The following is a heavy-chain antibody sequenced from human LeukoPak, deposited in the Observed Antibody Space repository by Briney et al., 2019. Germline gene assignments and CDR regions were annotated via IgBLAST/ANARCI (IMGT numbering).Heavy chain of an antibody. V-gene: IGHV3-21*01. CDR3: ARDVAPLYSSSWYYPDY. Sequence: GGSLRLSCAASGFTFSSYSMNWVRQAPGKGLEWVSSISSSSSYIYYADSVKGRFTISRDNAKNSLYLQTNSLRAEDTAVYYCARDVAPLYSSSWYYPDYWGQGTLVTVSS. D-gene: IGHD6-13*01. J-gene: IGHJ4*02. CDR1: GFTFSSYS. CDR2: ISSSSSYI.